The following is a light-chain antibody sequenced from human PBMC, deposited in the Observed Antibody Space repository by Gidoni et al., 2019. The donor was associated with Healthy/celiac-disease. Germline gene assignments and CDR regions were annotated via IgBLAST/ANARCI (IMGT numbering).Light chain of an antibody. CDR1: QSVSRY. J-gene: IGKJ5*01. Sequence: DILLTQSPATLSLSPGERATLSCRASQSVSRYLAWYQQKPGQAPRLIMYDASNRATGIPARFSGSGSGTDFTLTISSREPEDLAVYYCQQRRNWPTGITFGQGTRLEIK. V-gene: IGKV3-11*01. CDR3: QQRRNWPTGIT. CDR2: DAS.